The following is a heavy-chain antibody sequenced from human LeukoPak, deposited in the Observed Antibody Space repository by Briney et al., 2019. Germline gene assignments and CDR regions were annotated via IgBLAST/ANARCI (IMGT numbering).Heavy chain of an antibody. CDR2: TYYTGST. D-gene: IGHD6-19*01. CDR3: ARAGWFSTTWHFDY. Sequence: SETLSLTCTINGYSISLYYWSWIWQRPRKGLKWIGYTYYTGSTKSNPSLKSRVTISVDTSKRQFSLNLSSVTAADTAVYYCARAGWFSTTWHFDYWGQGILVTVSS. V-gene: IGHV4-59*01. CDR1: GYSISLYY. J-gene: IGHJ4*02.